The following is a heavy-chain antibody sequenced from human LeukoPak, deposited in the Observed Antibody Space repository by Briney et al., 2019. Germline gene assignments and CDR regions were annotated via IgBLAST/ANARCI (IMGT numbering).Heavy chain of an antibody. D-gene: IGHD2-2*01. Sequence: PGGSLRLSCAASGFTFSSYAMHWVRQAPGKGLEYVSAISSNGGSTYYANSVKGRFTISRDNAKNSLYLQMNSLRAEDTAVYYCARLTIVVVPAAMRRHYYYYMDVWGKGTTVTVSS. J-gene: IGHJ6*03. CDR3: ARLTIVVVPAAMRRHYYYYMDV. CDR1: GFTFSSYA. V-gene: IGHV3-64*01. CDR2: ISSNGGST.